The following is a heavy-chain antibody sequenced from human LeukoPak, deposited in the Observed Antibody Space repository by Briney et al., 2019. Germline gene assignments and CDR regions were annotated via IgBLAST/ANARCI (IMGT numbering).Heavy chain of an antibody. CDR3: ARDPLRTRPYDFWSGYPLINWFDP. J-gene: IGHJ5*02. CDR1: GFTFSSYS. Sequence: GGSLRLSCAASGFTFSSYSMNWVRQAPGKGLEWVSSISSSSSYIYYADSVKGRFTISRDNAKNSLYLRMNSLRAEDTAVYYCARDPLRTRPYDFWSGYPLINWFDPWGQGTLVTVSS. CDR2: ISSSSSYI. V-gene: IGHV3-21*01. D-gene: IGHD3-3*01.